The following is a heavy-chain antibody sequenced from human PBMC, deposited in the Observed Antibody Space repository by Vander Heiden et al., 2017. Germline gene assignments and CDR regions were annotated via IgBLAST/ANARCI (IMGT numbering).Heavy chain of an antibody. V-gene: IGHV3-23*01. CDR2: SRGVDATA. CDR1: GFTFTDYA. J-gene: IGHJ4*02. CDR3: ARQNWDYGDRFDY. D-gene: IGHD4-17*01. Sequence: EVQLLESGGGLVQPGGSLRLSCAASGFTFTDYAMSWVRQDPGKGLEWVSSSRGVDATAHYADSLKGRFTISRDNSKNTLYLQMNSLRAVDTAVYYCARQNWDYGDRFDYWGQGALVTVSS.